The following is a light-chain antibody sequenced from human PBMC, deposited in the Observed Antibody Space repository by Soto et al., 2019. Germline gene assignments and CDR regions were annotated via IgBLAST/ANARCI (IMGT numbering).Light chain of an antibody. J-gene: IGKJ4*01. CDR1: QSVRSH. CDR3: QQYNNWPLT. Sequence: EIVMTQSPATLSVSPGERATLSCRASQSVRSHLAWFQQKPGQPPRLLIFGESTRATGVPARFSGSGSGTEFTLIISGLQSEDFAVYYCQQYNNWPLTFGGGTKVDIK. V-gene: IGKV3-15*01. CDR2: GES.